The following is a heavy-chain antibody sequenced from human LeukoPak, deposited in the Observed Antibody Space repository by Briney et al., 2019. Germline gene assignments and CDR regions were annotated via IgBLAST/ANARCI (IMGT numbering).Heavy chain of an antibody. CDR1: GFTFDDYT. J-gene: IGHJ6*03. D-gene: IGHD3-16*01. V-gene: IGHV3-43*01. Sequence: GGSLRLSCAASGFTFDDYTMHWVRQAPGKGLEWVSLISWDGGSAYYADSVKGRFTISRDNSKNSLYLQMNSLRTEDTALYYCARGGYEDDSYYYYYMDVWGKGTTVTVSS. CDR3: ARGGYEDDSYYYYYMDV. CDR2: ISWDGGSA.